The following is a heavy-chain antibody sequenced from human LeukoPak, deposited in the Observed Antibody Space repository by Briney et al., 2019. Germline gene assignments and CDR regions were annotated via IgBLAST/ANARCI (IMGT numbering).Heavy chain of an antibody. J-gene: IGHJ4*02. Sequence: GGSLRLSCAASGFTFSSYAVHWVRQAPGKGLEWVAVISYDGSNKYYADSVKGRFTISRDNSKNTLYLQMNSLRAEDTAVYYCARDHKDYLVDYWGQGTLVTVSS. CDR2: ISYDGSNK. CDR1: GFTFSSYA. V-gene: IGHV3-30*04. CDR3: ARDHKDYLVDY. D-gene: IGHD2/OR15-2a*01.